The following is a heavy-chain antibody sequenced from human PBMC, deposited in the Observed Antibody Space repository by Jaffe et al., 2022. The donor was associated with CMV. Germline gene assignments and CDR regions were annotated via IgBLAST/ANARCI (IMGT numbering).Heavy chain of an antibody. Sequence: QLQLQESGPGLVKPSETLSLTCTVSGGSISSSSYYWGWIRQPPGKGLEWIGSIYYSGSTYYNPSLKSRVTISVDTSKNQFSLKLSSVTAADTAVYYCARHYDFWSGYHLDYGMDVWGQGTTVTVSS. CDR2: IYYSGST. V-gene: IGHV4-39*01. CDR1: GGSISSSSYY. CDR3: ARHYDFWSGYHLDYGMDV. J-gene: IGHJ6*02. D-gene: IGHD3-3*01.